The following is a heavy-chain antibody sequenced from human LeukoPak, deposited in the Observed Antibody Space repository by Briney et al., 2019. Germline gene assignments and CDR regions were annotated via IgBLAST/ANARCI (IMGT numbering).Heavy chain of an antibody. V-gene: IGHV1-46*01. J-gene: IGHJ3*02. CDR1: GYTFTSYY. D-gene: IGHD1-26*01. Sequence: GASVKVSCKASGYTFTSYYMHWVRQAPGQGLEWMGIINPSGGSTSYAQEFQGRVTMTRDMSTSTVYMELSSLRSEDTAVYYCARGGRIVGATAAFDIWGQGTMVTVSS. CDR3: ARGGRIVGATAAFDI. CDR2: INPSGGST.